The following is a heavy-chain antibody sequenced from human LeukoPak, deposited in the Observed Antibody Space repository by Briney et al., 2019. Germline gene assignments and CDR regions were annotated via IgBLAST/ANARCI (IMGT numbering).Heavy chain of an antibody. D-gene: IGHD3-9*01. CDR2: IRSDGSNK. V-gene: IGHV3-30*02. Sequence: GGSLRLSCAASGFTFGSYGMHWVRQAPGKGLEWVTFIRSDGSNKYYADSVKGRFTISRDNAKNTLYLQMNSLRAEDTAVYYCARAGRGLRYFDWLTYDYWGQGTLVTVSS. CDR3: ARAGRGLRYFDWLTYDY. CDR1: GFTFGSYG. J-gene: IGHJ4*02.